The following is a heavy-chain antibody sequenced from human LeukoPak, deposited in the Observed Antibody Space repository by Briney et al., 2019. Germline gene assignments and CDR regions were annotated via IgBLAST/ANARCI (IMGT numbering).Heavy chain of an antibody. Sequence: GESLKISCNGSSYSFTSYCIGCVRQLPRKGLEWMGTIYPGDSDTRYCPSFQGQVTISANKSISTAYLQWSSLKASDTAMYYCARRPAGPQHPFDYWGQGTLVTVSS. CDR2: IYPGDSDT. CDR3: ARRPAGPQHPFDY. V-gene: IGHV5-51*01. CDR1: SYSFTSYC. J-gene: IGHJ4*02.